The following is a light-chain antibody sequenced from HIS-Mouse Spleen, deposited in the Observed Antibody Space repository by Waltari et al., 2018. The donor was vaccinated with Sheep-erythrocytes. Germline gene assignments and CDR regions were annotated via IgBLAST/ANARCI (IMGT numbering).Light chain of an antibody. V-gene: IGLV2-11*01. CDR1: SSDVGGYNH. CDR2: DVS. Sequence: QSALTQPRSVSGSPGQSVTISCTGTSSDVGGYNHVPWYQQHPGKAPKRMIYDVSKRPSGVPDRFSGSKSGNTASLTISGLQAEDEADYYCCSYAGSYNHVFATGTKVTVL. J-gene: IGLJ1*01. CDR3: CSYAGSYNHV.